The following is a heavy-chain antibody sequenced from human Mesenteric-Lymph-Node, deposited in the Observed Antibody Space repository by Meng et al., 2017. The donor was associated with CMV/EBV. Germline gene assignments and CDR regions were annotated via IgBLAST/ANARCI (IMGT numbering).Heavy chain of an antibody. CDR2: INHSART. Sequence: SETLSLTCAVYGGSFRDYYWSWIRQPPGKGLEWIGEINHSARTNYNPSLKSRVSISIDTSKNQFSLKLSFVTAADTAVYYCARGGSYYDYWGQGTLVTVSS. CDR3: ARGGSYYDY. D-gene: IGHD1-26*01. J-gene: IGHJ4*02. CDR1: GGSFRDYY. V-gene: IGHV4-34*01.